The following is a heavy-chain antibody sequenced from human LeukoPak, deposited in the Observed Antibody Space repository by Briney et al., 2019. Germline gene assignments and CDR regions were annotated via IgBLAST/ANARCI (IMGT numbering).Heavy chain of an antibody. CDR1: GFTFSSYV. J-gene: IGHJ4*02. V-gene: IGHV3-23*01. Sequence: PGGPLRLSCVASGFTFSSYVMNWVRQTPGKGLEWVSSISGSGGSTFYADSVKGRFTISRDNSKNTLYLQMNSLRAEDTAVYYCAKASAMIVVVSKHFDYWGQGTLVTVSS. D-gene: IGHD3-22*01. CDR3: AKASAMIVVVSKHFDY. CDR2: ISGSGGST.